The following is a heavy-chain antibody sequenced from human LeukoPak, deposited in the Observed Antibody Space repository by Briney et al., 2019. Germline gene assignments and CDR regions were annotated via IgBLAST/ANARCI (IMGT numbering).Heavy chain of an antibody. CDR2: ISGDGTAR. CDR1: GFTSSSYW. D-gene: IGHD3-10*01. V-gene: IGHV3-74*01. Sequence: GGSLRLSCAASGFTSSSYWTHWVRQVPGKGLVWVSRISGDGTARNYADSVKGRFTISRDDAKNTVDLQMNSLRGEDTAVYYCVRGRGSYGWFDPWGQGTLVTVSS. CDR3: VRGRGSYGWFDP. J-gene: IGHJ5*02.